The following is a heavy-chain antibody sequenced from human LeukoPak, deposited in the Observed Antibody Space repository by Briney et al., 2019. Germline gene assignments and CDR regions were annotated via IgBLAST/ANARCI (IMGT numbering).Heavy chain of an antibody. CDR3: AKGGESSSWLFDY. CDR2: LSGSGLST. D-gene: IGHD6-13*01. Sequence: GWSLRLSCAASGFTFRSYAMSWVRQAPGKGLQWVSALSGSGLSTYYADSVKGRFTISRDNSKNTLYLQMNSLRAEDTAVYYCAKGGESSSWLFDYWGQGTLVPVSS. J-gene: IGHJ4*02. V-gene: IGHV3-23*01. CDR1: GFTFRSYA.